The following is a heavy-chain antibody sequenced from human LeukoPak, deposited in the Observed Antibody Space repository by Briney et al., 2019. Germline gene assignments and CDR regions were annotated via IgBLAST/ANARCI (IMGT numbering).Heavy chain of an antibody. J-gene: IGHJ4*02. D-gene: IGHD3-10*01. CDR1: GGSFSGYY. CDR2: INHSGST. Sequence: PSETLSLTCAVYGGSFSGYYWSWIRQPPGKGLEWIGEINHSGSTNYNPSLKSRVTISVDTSKNQFSLKLSSVTAADTAVYYCARAGPYGPFDYWGQGTLVTVSS. V-gene: IGHV4-34*01. CDR3: ARAGPYGPFDY.